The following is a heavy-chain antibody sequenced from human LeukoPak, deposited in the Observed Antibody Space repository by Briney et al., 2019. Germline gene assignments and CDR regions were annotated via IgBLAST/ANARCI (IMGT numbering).Heavy chain of an antibody. J-gene: IGHJ6*02. CDR3: AKRSYGSGSYYYYYYYYGMDV. D-gene: IGHD3-10*01. Sequence: GGSLRLSCAASGFTFSSYAMSWVRQAPGKGLEWVSAISGSGGSTYYADSVKGRFTISRDNSKNTLYLQMNSLRAEDTAVYYCAKRSYGSGSYYYYYYYYGMDVWGQGTTVTVSS. CDR1: GFTFSSYA. CDR2: ISGSGGST. V-gene: IGHV3-23*01.